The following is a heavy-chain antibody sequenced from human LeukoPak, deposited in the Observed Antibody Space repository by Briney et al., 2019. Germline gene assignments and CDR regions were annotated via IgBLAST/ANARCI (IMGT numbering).Heavy chain of an antibody. J-gene: IGHJ6*02. CDR1: GFTVGDHA. CDR3: TRGPIQLWLYSGVDV. Sequence: PGGSLRLSWTPSGFTVGDHAMRWVRPAPGKGLEWVGFIRRKAYGGTTEYAASVKGRFTISRDDSKSIAYLQMNSLKTEDTAVYYCTRGPIQLWLYSGVDVWGQGTTVIVSS. D-gene: IGHD5-18*01. CDR2: IRRKAYGGTT. V-gene: IGHV3-49*04.